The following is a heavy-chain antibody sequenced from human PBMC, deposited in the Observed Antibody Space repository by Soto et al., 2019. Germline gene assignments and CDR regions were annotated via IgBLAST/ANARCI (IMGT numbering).Heavy chain of an antibody. V-gene: IGHV3-21*01. J-gene: IGHJ6*03. CDR2: ISSSSSYI. Sequence: EVQLVESGGGLVKPGGSLRLSCAASGFTFSSYSMNWVRQAPGKGLEWVSSISSSSSYIYYADSVKGRFTISRDNAKNSLYLQMNSLRAEDTAVYYCARVRVPYYYMDVWGKGTTVTVSS. CDR1: GFTFSSYS. CDR3: ARVRVPYYYMDV.